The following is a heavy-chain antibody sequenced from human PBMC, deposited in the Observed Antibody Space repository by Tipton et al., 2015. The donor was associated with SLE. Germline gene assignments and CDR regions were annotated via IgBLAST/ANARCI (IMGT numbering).Heavy chain of an antibody. CDR3: ARGRSSLYYYYYMDV. CDR2: VSDSGAT. Sequence: TLSLTCTVSGAFISNKYWSWIRPPPGKGLEWIGYVSDSGATNYSPSLKSRLTISVDTSKKQFSLKLSSVTAADTAVYFCARGRSSLYYYYYMDVWGKGTTVTVSS. CDR1: GAFISNKY. D-gene: IGHD6-6*01. V-gene: IGHV4-59*12. J-gene: IGHJ6*03.